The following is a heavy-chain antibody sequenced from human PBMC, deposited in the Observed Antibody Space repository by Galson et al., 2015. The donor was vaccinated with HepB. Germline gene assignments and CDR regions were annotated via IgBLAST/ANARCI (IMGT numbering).Heavy chain of an antibody. CDR2: IYPGDSDT. CDR1: GYSFTTYW. V-gene: IGHV5-51*03. J-gene: IGHJ4*02. CDR3: ARRDCSGGSCQYYFDY. D-gene: IGHD2-15*01. Sequence: QSGAEVKKPGESLKISCKGSGYSFTTYWIGWVRQMPGKGLEWMGIIYPGDSDTKYSPSFQGQVTISADKSISTTYLQWSSLKASDTAMYFCARRDCSGGSCQYYFDYWGQGTLVTVPS.